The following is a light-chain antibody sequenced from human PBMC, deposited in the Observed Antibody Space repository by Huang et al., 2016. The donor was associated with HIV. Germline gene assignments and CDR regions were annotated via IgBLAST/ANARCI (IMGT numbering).Light chain of an antibody. Sequence: DIQMTQSPSFLSASVGDRVTITCRSNQTIRTFLNWYRQHQGTGTTLLIYAASTLQTGVSTRFNGGGSGTDFTLTIANLQYEDFATYYFQQSYTIPYTFGPGTKLEIK. CDR1: QTIRTF. CDR3: QQSYTIPYT. CDR2: AAS. J-gene: IGKJ2*01. V-gene: IGKV1-39*01.